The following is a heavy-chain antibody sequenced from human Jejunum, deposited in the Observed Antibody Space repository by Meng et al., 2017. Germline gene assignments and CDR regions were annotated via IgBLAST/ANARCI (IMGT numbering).Heavy chain of an antibody. CDR1: GGSGSSGFYY. CDR3: ARDSETYPTYFDY. CDR2: ISDSGTT. V-gene: IGHV4-61*03. J-gene: IGHJ4*02. Sequence: QVQPQESGPGLVTPSESLSRPCAVSGGSGSSGFYYWSWMRQPPGKGLEWIGYISDSGTTNYNPSLKSRVTMSVDTSKNHFSLKLTSVTAADTAVYFCARDSETYPTYFDYWGQGTLVTVSS. D-gene: IGHD5-24*01.